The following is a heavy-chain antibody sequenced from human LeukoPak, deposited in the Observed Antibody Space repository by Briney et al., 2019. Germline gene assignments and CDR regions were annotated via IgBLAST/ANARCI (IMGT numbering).Heavy chain of an antibody. D-gene: IGHD3-3*01. CDR2: ISGSGGST. CDR1: GFTFSSYG. CDR3: AKELLPVLRFRFDP. J-gene: IGHJ5*02. V-gene: IGHV3-23*01. Sequence: PGGSLRLSCAASGFTFSSYGMSWVRQAPGKGLEWVSAISGSGGSTYYADSVKGRFTISRDNSKNTLYLQMNSLRAEDTAVYHCAKELLPVLRFRFDPWGQGTLVTVSS.